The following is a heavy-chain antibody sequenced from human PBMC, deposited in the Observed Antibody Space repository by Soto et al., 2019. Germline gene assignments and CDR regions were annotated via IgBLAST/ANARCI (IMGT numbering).Heavy chain of an antibody. Sequence: SLRLSCAASGFTFDDYAMHWVRQAPGKCLEWVSGINWNSGSIGYADSVKGRFTISRDNAKTSLYLQMNSLRAEDTALYYCAKARASGSYAPNHHYARPDACGQGT. CDR3: AKARASGSYAPNHHYARPDA. CDR1: GFTFDDYA. D-gene: IGHD3-16*01. CDR2: INWNSGSI. J-gene: IGHJ6*02. V-gene: IGHV3-9*01.